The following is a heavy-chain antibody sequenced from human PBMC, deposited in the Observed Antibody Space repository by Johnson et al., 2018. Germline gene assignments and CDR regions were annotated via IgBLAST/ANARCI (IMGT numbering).Heavy chain of an antibody. D-gene: IGHD2-21*01. Sequence: QVQLQESGPGLVKPSETLSLSCTVSGGSISSYYWSWIRQPPGKGLEWIGSIYYSGSTNYNPSLKSRVTISVDTSKNQFSLKLSSVTAADTAVYYCARGSGRGEYYMDVWGKGTTVTVSS. V-gene: IGHV4-59*01. CDR2: IYYSGST. CDR1: GGSISSYY. J-gene: IGHJ6*03. CDR3: ARGSGRGEYYMDV.